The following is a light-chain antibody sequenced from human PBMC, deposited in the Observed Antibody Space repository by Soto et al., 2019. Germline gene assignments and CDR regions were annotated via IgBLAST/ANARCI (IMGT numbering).Light chain of an antibody. CDR1: VLAKKY. J-gene: IGLJ2*01. V-gene: IGLV3-27*01. CDR3: YSAADNNRGV. CDR2: KDS. Sequence: SYELTQPSSVSVSPGQTARITCSGDVLAKKYARWFQQKPGQAPVLVIYKDSERPSEIPERFSGSSSGTTVTLTISGAQVEDEADYHCYSAADNNRGVFGGGTKVTVL.